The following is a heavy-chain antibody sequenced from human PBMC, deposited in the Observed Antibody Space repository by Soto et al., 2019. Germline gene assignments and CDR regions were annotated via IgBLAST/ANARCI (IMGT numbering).Heavy chain of an antibody. Sequence: QLVQSGAEVKKPGASVKVSCKASGYTFSTYGISWVRQAPGQGLEWMGWISANNGNTKYAQKLQGRVTMTTDTSTSTAYMELRSLRSDDTAVYYCARDDGPLERRTGIDYWGQGTVVTVSS. J-gene: IGHJ4*02. CDR3: ARDDGPLERRTGIDY. CDR2: ISANNGNT. D-gene: IGHD1-1*01. CDR1: GYTFSTYG. V-gene: IGHV1-18*04.